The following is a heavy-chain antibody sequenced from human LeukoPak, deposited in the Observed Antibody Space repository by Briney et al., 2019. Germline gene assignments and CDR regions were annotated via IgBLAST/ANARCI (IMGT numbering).Heavy chain of an antibody. Sequence: SETLSLTCTVSGGSISSYYWSWIRQPPGKGLEWIGHMYDSGRTNHNPSLKSRVTISEDTSKNQFSLKLSSVTAADTAVYYCARQRQRAAAGYYYYYGMDVWGQGTTVTVSS. V-gene: IGHV4-59*08. CDR1: GGSISSYY. D-gene: IGHD6-13*01. J-gene: IGHJ6*02. CDR3: ARQRQRAAAGYYYYYGMDV. CDR2: MYDSGRT.